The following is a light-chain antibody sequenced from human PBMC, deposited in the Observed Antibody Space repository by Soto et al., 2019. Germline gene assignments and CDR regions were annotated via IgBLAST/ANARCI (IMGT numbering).Light chain of an antibody. CDR3: QQYGSSPNT. CDR2: GAS. V-gene: IGKV3-20*01. CDR1: QSVSSSY. J-gene: IGKJ2*01. Sequence: EIVLTQSPGTLSLSPGDRATLSCRPSQSVSSSYLAWYQQKPGQAPRLLIYGASSRATGIPDRFSGSGSGTDFTLTINRLEPEDFAVYYCQQYGSSPNTFGQGTKVEIE.